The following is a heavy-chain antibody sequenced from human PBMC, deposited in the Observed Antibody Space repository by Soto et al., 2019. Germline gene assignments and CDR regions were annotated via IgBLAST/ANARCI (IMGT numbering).Heavy chain of an antibody. J-gene: IGHJ4*02. Sequence: QVQLVQSGAEVKKPGSSVKVSCTASGGTFSSYAISWVRQAPGQGLEWMGGIIPIFGTANYAQKFQGRVTITADESTSTAYMELSSLISEDTAVYYCARDGDTAMVPDYWGQGTLVTVSS. CDR3: ARDGDTAMVPDY. CDR2: IIPIFGTA. V-gene: IGHV1-69*12. D-gene: IGHD5-18*01. CDR1: GGTFSSYA.